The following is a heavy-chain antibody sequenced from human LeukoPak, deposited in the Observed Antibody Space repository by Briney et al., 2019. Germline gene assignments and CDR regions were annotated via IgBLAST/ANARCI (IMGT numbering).Heavy chain of an antibody. J-gene: IGHJ6*02. CDR1: GFTFSSYA. V-gene: IGHV3-48*03. CDR2: ITNNGTTI. CDR3: ARVSAAPVAVAGLDV. D-gene: IGHD6-19*01. Sequence: GGSLRLSCAASGFTFSSYAMNWVRQAPGKGLEWVSYITNNGTTIYYADSVKGRFTISRDNSKNTLYLQMNSLRAEDTAVYYCARVSAAPVAVAGLDVWGQGTTVTVSS.